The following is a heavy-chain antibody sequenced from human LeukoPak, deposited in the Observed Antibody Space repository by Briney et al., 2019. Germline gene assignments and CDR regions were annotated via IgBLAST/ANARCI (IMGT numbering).Heavy chain of an antibody. CDR1: GFTFSSSW. CDR2: VNGDGTGT. Sequence: PGGSLRLSCAASGFTFSSSWMHWVRQAPGKGLIWASRVNGDGTGTIYADSVKGRFTISRDNAKNSLYLQMNSLRAEDTAVYYCAELGITMIGGVWGKGTTVTISS. J-gene: IGHJ6*04. CDR3: AELGITMIGGV. D-gene: IGHD3-10*02. V-gene: IGHV3-74*01.